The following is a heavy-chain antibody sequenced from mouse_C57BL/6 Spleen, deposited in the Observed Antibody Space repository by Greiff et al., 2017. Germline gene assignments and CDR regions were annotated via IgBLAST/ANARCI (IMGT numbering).Heavy chain of an antibody. Sequence: VQLQQSGPELVKPGASVKISCKASGYAFSSSWMNWVKQRPGKGLEWIGRIYPGDGDTNYNGKFKGKATLTAGKSSSTAYMQLSSLTSEDSAVYFCARANWDYFDYWGQGTTLTVSS. J-gene: IGHJ2*01. CDR2: IYPGDGDT. V-gene: IGHV1-82*01. CDR1: GYAFSSSW. D-gene: IGHD4-1*01. CDR3: ARANWDYFDY.